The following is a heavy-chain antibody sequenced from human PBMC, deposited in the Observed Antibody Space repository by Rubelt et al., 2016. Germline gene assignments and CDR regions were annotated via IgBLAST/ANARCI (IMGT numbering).Heavy chain of an antibody. CDR2: ISAYNGNT. CDR3: AREAYSGRYPLIDY. D-gene: IGHD1-26*01. J-gene: IGHJ4*02. V-gene: IGHV1-18*01. Sequence: QVQLVQSGAEVKKPGASVKVSCKASGYTFTTYGINWVRQAPGQGLEWMGWISAYNGNTNHAQKLQGRVTMATDTCASTAYMELRSLRSDDTDVYYCAREAYSGRYPLIDYWGQGTLVTVSS. CDR1: GYTFTTYG.